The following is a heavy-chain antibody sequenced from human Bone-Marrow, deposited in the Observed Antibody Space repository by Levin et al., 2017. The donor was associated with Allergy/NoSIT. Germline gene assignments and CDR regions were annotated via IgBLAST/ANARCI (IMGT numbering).Heavy chain of an antibody. CDR2: INTNTGNP. CDR1: GYTFTSYA. V-gene: IGHV7-4-1*01. D-gene: IGHD6-13*01. CDR3: ARDNGQQLVRFWDY. Sequence: ASVKVSCKASGYTFTSYAMNWVRQAPGQGLEWMGWINTNTGNPTYAQGFTGRFVFSLDTSVSTAYLQICSLKAEDTAVYYCARDNGQQLVRFWDYWGQGTLVTVSS. J-gene: IGHJ4*02.